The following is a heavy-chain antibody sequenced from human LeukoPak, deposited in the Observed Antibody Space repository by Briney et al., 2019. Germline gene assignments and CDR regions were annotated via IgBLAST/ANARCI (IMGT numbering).Heavy chain of an antibody. J-gene: IGHJ6*03. D-gene: IGHD3-16*01. V-gene: IGHV3-49*04. CDR3: TRTFGYYYFYMDV. CDR2: IRTEAYDGAT. CDR1: GFTLGDYA. Sequence: GGSLRLSCAASGFTLGDYAMSWVRQAPGKGLEWVGFIRTEAYDGATDYGASVKGRFTISRDDSKNIAYLQMNSLNTEDTAVYYCTRTFGYYYFYMDVWGKGTMVIVSS.